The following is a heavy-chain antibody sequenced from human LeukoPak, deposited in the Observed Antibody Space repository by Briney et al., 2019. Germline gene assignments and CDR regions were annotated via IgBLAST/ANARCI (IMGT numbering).Heavy chain of an antibody. CDR2: ISNSGST. CDR3: ARGHLGAVADR. J-gene: IGHJ4*02. V-gene: IGHV4-61*01. Sequence: SETLSLTCAVSGGSINRGTFFWTWIRKPPGKGLEWIGYISNSGSTNYHPSLKSRVPISSDTSKTQFTLKLTSVTAADTAVYYCARGHLGAVADRWGQGTLVTVSS. D-gene: IGHD2-21*01. CDR1: GGSINRGTFF.